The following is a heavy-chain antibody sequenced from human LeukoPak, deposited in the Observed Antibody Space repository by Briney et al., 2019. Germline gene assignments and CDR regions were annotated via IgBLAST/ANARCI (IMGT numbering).Heavy chain of an antibody. CDR3: ARGYCTNGVCLGIPYY. CDR2: IIPIFGTA. CDR1: GGTFSSYA. J-gene: IGHJ4*02. Sequence: SVKVSCKASGGTFSSYAISWVRQAPGQGLEWMGGIIPIFGTANYAQKFQGRVTITADESTSTAYMELSSLRSEDTAVYYCARGYCTNGVCLGIPYYWGQGTLVTVSS. V-gene: IGHV1-69*13. D-gene: IGHD2-8*01.